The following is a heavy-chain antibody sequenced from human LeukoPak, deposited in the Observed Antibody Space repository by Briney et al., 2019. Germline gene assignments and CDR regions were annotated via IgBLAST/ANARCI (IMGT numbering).Heavy chain of an antibody. J-gene: IGHJ4*02. CDR1: GFSFSTYD. D-gene: IGHD2/OR15-2a*01. Sequence: GGSLRLSCVTSGFSFSTYDMSWVRQAPGKGLEWVSGITANTRGSITYYADSVKGRFTISRDSSKDTLYLQMNSLRAEDTAVYFCARGGYFSSDYWGQGTLVTVSS. V-gene: IGHV3-23*01. CDR3: ARGGYFSSDY. CDR2: ITANTRGSIT.